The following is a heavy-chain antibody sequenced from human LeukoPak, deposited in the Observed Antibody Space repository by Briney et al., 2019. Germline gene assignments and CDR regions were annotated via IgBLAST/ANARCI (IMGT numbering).Heavy chain of an antibody. V-gene: IGHV3-21*01. CDR2: ISSSSSYI. Sequence: PGGSLRLSCAASGFTFSSYSMNWVRQAPGKGLEWVSSISSSSSYIYYADSVKGRFTISRDNAKNSLYLQMNSLRAEDTAVYYCARSHYDISTGYLYYFDYSGQGTLVTVSS. D-gene: IGHD3-9*01. J-gene: IGHJ4*02. CDR1: GFTFSSYS. CDR3: ARSHYDISTGYLYYFDY.